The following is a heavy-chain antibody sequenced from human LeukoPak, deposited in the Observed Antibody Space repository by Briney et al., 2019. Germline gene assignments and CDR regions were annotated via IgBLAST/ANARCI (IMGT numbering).Heavy chain of an antibody. V-gene: IGHV1-8*03. Sequence: ASVKVSCKASGYTFTSYDINWVRQATGQGLEWMGLMNPNSGNTGYAQKFQGRVTITRNTSISTAYMELSSLRSEDTAVYYCARYNVGATSGSDAFDIWGQGTMVTVSS. CDR2: MNPNSGNT. D-gene: IGHD3-22*01. CDR1: GYTFTSYD. J-gene: IGHJ3*02. CDR3: ARYNVGATSGSDAFDI.